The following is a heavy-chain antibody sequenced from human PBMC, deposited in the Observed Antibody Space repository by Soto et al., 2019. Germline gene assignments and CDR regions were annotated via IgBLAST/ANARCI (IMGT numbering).Heavy chain of an antibody. V-gene: IGHV4-39*01. CDR2: IYYSGST. J-gene: IGHJ5*02. D-gene: IGHD6-6*01. Sequence: SETLSLTCTVSGGSISSSSYYWGWIRQPPGKGLEWIGNIYYSGSTHYNSSLKSRVTISVYTSKNQFSLKLSSVTAADSAVYYCARYSSSYGWFDPWGQGTLVTVSS. CDR3: ARYSSSYGWFDP. CDR1: GGSISSSSYY.